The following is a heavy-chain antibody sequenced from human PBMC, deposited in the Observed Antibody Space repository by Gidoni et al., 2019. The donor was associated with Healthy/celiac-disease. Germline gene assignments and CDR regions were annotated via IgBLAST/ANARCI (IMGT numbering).Heavy chain of an antibody. J-gene: IGHJ3*02. V-gene: IGHV3-23*01. CDR3: AKDGLRDTAMGTDAFDI. CDR2: ISGSGGST. Sequence: EVQLLESGGGLVQPGGSLRLSCAASGFTFSSYAMSWVRQAPGKGLEWVSAISGSGGSTYYADSVKGRFTISRDNSKNTLYLQMNSLRAEDTAVYYCAKDGLRDTAMGTDAFDIWGQGTMVTVSS. D-gene: IGHD5-18*01. CDR1: GFTFSSYA.